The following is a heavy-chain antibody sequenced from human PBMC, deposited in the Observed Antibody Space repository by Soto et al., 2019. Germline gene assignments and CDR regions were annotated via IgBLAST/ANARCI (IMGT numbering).Heavy chain of an antibody. V-gene: IGHV1-2*02. Sequence: XSVKVSCKASGYTFTCYYMHWVRQAPGQGLEWMGWINPNSGGTNYAQKFQGRVTMTRDTSISTAYMELSRLRSDDTAVYYCARGRGSSSWYDYWGQGTLVTVSS. J-gene: IGHJ4*02. CDR1: GYTFTCYY. CDR3: ARGRGSSSWYDY. CDR2: INPNSGGT. D-gene: IGHD6-13*01.